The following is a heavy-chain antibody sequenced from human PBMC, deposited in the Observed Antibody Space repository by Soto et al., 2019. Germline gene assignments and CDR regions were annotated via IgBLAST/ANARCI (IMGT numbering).Heavy chain of an antibody. J-gene: IGHJ4*02. V-gene: IGHV1-58*01. CDR1: GFTFTSSA. D-gene: IGHD2-21*02. Sequence: QMQLVQSGPEVKKPGTSVKVSCKASGFTFTSSAVQWVRQARGQRLEWIGWIVVGSGSTNYAQKFQERVTITRDMSTSTAYMELSSLRSEDTAVYYCAAVNRVVTAMNDYWGQGTLVTVSS. CDR3: AAVNRVVTAMNDY. CDR2: IVVGSGST.